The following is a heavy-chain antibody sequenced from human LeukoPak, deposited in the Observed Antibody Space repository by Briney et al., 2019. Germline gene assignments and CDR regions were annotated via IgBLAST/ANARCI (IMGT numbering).Heavy chain of an antibody. J-gene: IGHJ4*02. CDR2: IYYSGST. CDR3: ARHASVSGNWPRPLDY. V-gene: IGHV4-34*01. Sequence: SETLSLTCAVYGGPFSGYYWSWIRQAPGKGLEWIANIYYSGSTYYSPSLRSRVTISVDTSKNQFSLKLTSVTAADTAVYYCARHASVSGNWPRPLDYWGQGSLVTVSS. CDR1: GGPFSGYY. D-gene: IGHD3-3*01.